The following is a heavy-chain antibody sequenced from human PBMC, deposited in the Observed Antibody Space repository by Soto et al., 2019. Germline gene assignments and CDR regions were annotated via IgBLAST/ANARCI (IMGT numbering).Heavy chain of an antibody. CDR2: INHSGST. J-gene: IGHJ1*01. CDR3: ARVYCSGGSCYRASEYFQH. D-gene: IGHD2-15*01. Sequence: SETLSLTCAVYGGSFSGYYWSWIRQPPGKGLEWIGEINHSGSTNYYPSLKSRVTISVDTSKNQFSLKLSSVTAADTAVYYCARVYCSGGSCYRASEYFQHWGQGTLVTVS. V-gene: IGHV4-34*01. CDR1: GGSFSGYY.